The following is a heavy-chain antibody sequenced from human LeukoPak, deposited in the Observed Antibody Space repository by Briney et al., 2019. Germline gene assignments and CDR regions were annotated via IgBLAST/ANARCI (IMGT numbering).Heavy chain of an antibody. CDR2: ISPSGGST. J-gene: IGHJ4*02. CDR1: GYTFTSNY. V-gene: IGHV1-46*01. D-gene: IGHD6-13*01. CDR3: ARGWQQLAIDY. Sequence: ASVKVSCKAFGYTFTSNYMHWVRQAPGQGPEWMGVISPSGGSTTYAQKFQGRVTLTRDMSTSTDYLELSSLRSEDTAVYYCARGWQQLAIDYWGQGTLVTVSS.